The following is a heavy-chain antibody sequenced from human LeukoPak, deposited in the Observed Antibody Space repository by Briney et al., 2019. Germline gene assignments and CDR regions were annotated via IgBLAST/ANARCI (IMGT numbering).Heavy chain of an antibody. CDR3: ARGKYGSGSYYVRGTYFDY. Sequence: SETLSLTCAVCGGSFSGYYWSWIRQPPGKGLEWIGEINHSGSTNYNPSLKSRVTISVDTPKNQFSLKLSSVTAADTAVYYCARGKYGSGSYYVRGTYFDYWGQGTLVTVSS. V-gene: IGHV4-34*01. CDR2: INHSGST. CDR1: GGSFSGYY. J-gene: IGHJ4*02. D-gene: IGHD3-10*01.